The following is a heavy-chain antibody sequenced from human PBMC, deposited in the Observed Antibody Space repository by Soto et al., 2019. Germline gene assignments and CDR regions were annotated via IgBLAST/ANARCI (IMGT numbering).Heavy chain of an antibody. CDR3: ARQRRDFDY. V-gene: IGHV4-59*08. CDR2: IYSSGST. Sequence: QVQLQESGPGLVKPSETLSLTCTVSGGSISGYYWSWIRQPPGKGLQWIGYIYSSGSTNYNPSLKXRXTXXVDTPKTQFSLNLSSVTAADTAVYYCARQRRDFDYWGQGSLVTVSS. CDR1: GGSISGYY. J-gene: IGHJ4*02.